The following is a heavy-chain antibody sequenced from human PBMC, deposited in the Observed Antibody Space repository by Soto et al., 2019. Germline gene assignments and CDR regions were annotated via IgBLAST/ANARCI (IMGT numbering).Heavy chain of an antibody. J-gene: IGHJ5*02. CDR3: ARDHIDKFGYGDYVDWFDP. Sequence: PXGSLRLSCAASGFTFSSYGMHWVRQAPGKGLEWVAVIWYDGSNKYYADSVKGRFTISRDNSKNTLYLQMNSLRAEDTAVYYCARDHIDKFGYGDYVDWFDPWGQGTLVTVSS. CDR1: GFTFSSYG. V-gene: IGHV3-33*01. D-gene: IGHD4-17*01. CDR2: IWYDGSNK.